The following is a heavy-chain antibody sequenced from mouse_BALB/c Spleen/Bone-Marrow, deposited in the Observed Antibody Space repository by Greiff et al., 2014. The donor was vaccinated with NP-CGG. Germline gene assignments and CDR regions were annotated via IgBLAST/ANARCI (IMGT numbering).Heavy chain of an antibody. CDR3: ARYDGYSDNAMDY. J-gene: IGHJ4*01. Sequence: EVQLQQSGGGLVQPGSSLRLSCATSGCTFTDYYMNWVRQPPGKALEWLGFIRNKANGYTTEFSASVKGRFTISRDNSQSILYLQMNTLRAEDSATYYCARYDGYSDNAMDYWGQGTSVTVSS. D-gene: IGHD2-3*01. V-gene: IGHV7-3*02. CDR2: IRNKANGYTT. CDR1: GCTFTDYY.